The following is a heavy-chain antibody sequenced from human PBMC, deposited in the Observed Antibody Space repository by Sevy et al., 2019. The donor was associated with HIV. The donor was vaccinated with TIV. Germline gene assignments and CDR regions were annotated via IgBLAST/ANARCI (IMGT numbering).Heavy chain of an antibody. D-gene: IGHD1-26*01. CDR3: AGENAWGRGYS. J-gene: IGHJ4*02. V-gene: IGHV4-59*08. Sequence: SETLSLTCTVSGGSITSLYWSWIRQPPGKGLEWIANIYYNGHINYNPSLKSRVTLSLDTSKKQFSLRLISVTAADTAMYYCAGENAWGRGYSWGQGTLVTVSS. CDR1: GGSITSLY. CDR2: IYYNGHI.